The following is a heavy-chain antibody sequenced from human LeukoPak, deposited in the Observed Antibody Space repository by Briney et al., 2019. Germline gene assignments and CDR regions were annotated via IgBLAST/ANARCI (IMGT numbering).Heavy chain of an antibody. Sequence: GGSLKISCKGFGFSFTSYWIGWVRQTAGKGLEWMGVIYPGDSRVRYNPSFEGQVTISADKSISTAYLQWSSLKASDTAMYYCACREFYSPWPGPWGRGTLVTVSS. CDR2: IYPGDSRV. J-gene: IGHJ5*02. CDR1: GFSFTSYW. D-gene: IGHD5-18*01. V-gene: IGHV5-51*01. CDR3: ACREFYSPWPGP.